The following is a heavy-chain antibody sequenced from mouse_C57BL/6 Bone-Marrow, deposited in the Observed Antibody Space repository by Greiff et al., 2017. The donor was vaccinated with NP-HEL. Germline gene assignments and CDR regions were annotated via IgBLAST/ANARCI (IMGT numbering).Heavy chain of an antibody. J-gene: IGHJ3*01. CDR3: AGGGIYDDYAWFAY. V-gene: IGHV1-54*01. CDR1: GYAFTNYL. CDR2: IIPGSGGT. D-gene: IGHD2-4*01. Sequence: QVQLQQSGAELVRPGTSVKVSCKASGYAFTNYLIEWVKQRPGQGLEWIGVIIPGSGGTNYNEKFKGKATLTADTSSSTAYMQLSSLTSEDSAVYVCAGGGIYDDYAWFAYWGQGTLVTVSA.